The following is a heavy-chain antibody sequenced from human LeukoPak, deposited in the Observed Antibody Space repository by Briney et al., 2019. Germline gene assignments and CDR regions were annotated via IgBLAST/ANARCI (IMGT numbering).Heavy chain of an antibody. CDR1: GFTFSSYA. J-gene: IGHJ4*02. Sequence: GGSLRLACAASGFTFSSYAMHWVRQAPGKGLEWVAVISYDGSNKYYADSVKGRFTISRDNSKNTLYLQMNSLRAEDTAVYYCARGPAFWSGYFDYWGQGTLVTVSS. D-gene: IGHD3-3*01. CDR2: ISYDGSNK. V-gene: IGHV3-30-3*01. CDR3: ARGPAFWSGYFDY.